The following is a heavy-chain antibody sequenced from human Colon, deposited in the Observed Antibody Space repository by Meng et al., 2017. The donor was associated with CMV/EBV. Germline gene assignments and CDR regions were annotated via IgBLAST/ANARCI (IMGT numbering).Heavy chain of an antibody. CDR3: AKDIAYRCGGDCYSFDY. CDR2: ISWDGGST. D-gene: IGHD2-21*01. V-gene: IGHV3-43*01. J-gene: IGHJ4*02. CDR1: GFTFDDYT. Sequence: GESLKISCAASGFTFDDYTMHWVRQAPGKGLEWVSLISWDGGSTYYADSVKGRFTISRDNSKNSLYLQMNSLRTEDTALYYCAKDIAYRCGGDCYSFDYWGQGTLVTVSS.